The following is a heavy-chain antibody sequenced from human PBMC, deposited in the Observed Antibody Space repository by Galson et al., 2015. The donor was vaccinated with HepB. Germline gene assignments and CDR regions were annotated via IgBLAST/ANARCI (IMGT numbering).Heavy chain of an antibody. D-gene: IGHD6-13*01. J-gene: IGHJ4*02. V-gene: IGHV1-2*05. CDR3: AREGGRGIAPTAATRFNAFDL. Sequence: SVKVSCKASGYTFTGYYMHWVRQAPGQGLEWMGRINPNSGDTNYAQKFQGRVTMTRDTSINTAYMELSSLMSDDTVVYYCAREGGRGIAPTAATRFNAFDLWGQGTLVTVSS. CDR1: GYTFTGYY. CDR2: INPNSGDT.